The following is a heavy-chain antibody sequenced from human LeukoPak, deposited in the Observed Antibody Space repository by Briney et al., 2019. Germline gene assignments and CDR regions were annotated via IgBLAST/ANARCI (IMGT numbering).Heavy chain of an antibody. V-gene: IGHV3-23*01. Sequence: GGSLRLSCAASGFTFSSYAMNWVRQAPGKGLEWVSTISGSGGSKHYADSVEGRFTISRDNPEKTLYLQMNSLRAEDTAVYYCVRPGGVVATISWFDYWGQGTLVTVSS. CDR3: VRPGGVVATISWFDY. J-gene: IGHJ4*02. CDR1: GFTFSSYA. D-gene: IGHD5-12*01. CDR2: ISGSGGSK.